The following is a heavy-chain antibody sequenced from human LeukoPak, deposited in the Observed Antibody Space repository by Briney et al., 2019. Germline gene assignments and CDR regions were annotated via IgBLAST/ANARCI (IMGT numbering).Heavy chain of an antibody. CDR3: TKEKSYGYIRADS. CDR1: GGSFSGYY. D-gene: IGHD3-16*01. J-gene: IGHJ4*02. V-gene: IGHV4-34*01. Sequence: PSETLSLTCAVYGGSFSGYYWSWIRQPPGKGLEWIGEINHSGSTNYNPSLKSRVTISVDTSKNQLSLRLSSVTAADTAVYYCTKEKSYGYIRADSWGQGTLVAVSS. CDR2: INHSGST.